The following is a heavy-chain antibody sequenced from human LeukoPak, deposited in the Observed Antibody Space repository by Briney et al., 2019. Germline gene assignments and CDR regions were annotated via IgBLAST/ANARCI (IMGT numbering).Heavy chain of an antibody. D-gene: IGHD4-17*01. CDR1: GFTFSNHG. V-gene: IGHV3-33*01. CDR2: IWYDGSNK. J-gene: IGHJ4*02. CDR3: ASATTVTPGIGY. Sequence: GGSLRLSCAASGFTFSNHGMRWVRQAPGKGPEWVALIWYDGSNKYYGDSVKGRFTISRDNSKNTVYLQMNSLRAEDTGVYYCASATTVTPGIGYWGQGTLVTVSS.